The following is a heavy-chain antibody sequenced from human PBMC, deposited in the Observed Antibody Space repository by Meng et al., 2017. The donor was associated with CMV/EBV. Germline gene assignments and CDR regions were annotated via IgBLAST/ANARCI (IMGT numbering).Heavy chain of an antibody. CDR3: ARDQVTPGFYYSSSSTQYGMDV. V-gene: IGHV3-74*01. CDR2: INSVGSST. Sequence: GGSLRLSCEASGFTFSSYGMPWVRQAPGKGLMWVSRINSVGSSTSYADPVKGRFTISRDNAKNTLYLQMNSLRAEDTAVYYCARDQVTPGFYYSSSSTQYGMDVWGQGTTVTVSS. D-gene: IGHD6-6*01. CDR1: GFTFSSYG. J-gene: IGHJ6*02.